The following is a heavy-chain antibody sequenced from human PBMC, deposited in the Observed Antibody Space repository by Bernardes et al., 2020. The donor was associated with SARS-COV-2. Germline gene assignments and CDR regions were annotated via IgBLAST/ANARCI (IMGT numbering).Heavy chain of an antibody. J-gene: IGHJ4*02. CDR3: AKGRSVLEPVADS. Sequence: GGSLRLSCAASGFTLNTYAMNWVRQAPGKGPEWVSGISGGGGNIYYAVSVKGRFTISRDISKNTLYLHMNSLRPADTAVYYCAKGRSVLEPVADSWGQGTLVTVSS. V-gene: IGHV3-23*01. CDR2: ISGGGGNI. D-gene: IGHD1-1*01. CDR1: GFTLNTYA.